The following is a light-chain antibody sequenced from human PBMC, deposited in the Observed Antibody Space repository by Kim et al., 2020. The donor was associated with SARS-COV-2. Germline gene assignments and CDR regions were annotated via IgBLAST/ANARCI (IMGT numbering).Light chain of an antibody. CDR2: EVS. J-gene: IGLJ3*02. Sequence: QSALTQPPSASGTPGQSVAISCTGTSSDVGGYNYVSWYQQHPGKAPKHMIYEVSTRPSGVPDRFSGSKSGNTASLTVSGLQAEDEADYYCSSYAGSNNPVFGGGTQLTVL. CDR1: SSDVGGYNY. CDR3: SSYAGSNNPV. V-gene: IGLV2-8*01.